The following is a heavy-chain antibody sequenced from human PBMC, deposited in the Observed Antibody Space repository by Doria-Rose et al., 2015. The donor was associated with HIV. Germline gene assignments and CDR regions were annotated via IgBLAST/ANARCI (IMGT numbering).Heavy chain of an antibody. CDR3: ARIKSSRWYHKYYFDF. J-gene: IGHJ4*02. CDR1: GVSLSSPGMG. D-gene: IGHD6-13*01. Sequence: ESGPVLVKPTETLTLTCTVSGVSLSSPGMGVSWIRQPPGKALEWLANIFSDDVRSYTTSLKSRLTISRGTSKSQVVLTMTDMDPVDTATYYCARIKSSRWYHKYYFDFWGQGTLVIVSA. CDR2: IFSDDVR. V-gene: IGHV2-26*01.